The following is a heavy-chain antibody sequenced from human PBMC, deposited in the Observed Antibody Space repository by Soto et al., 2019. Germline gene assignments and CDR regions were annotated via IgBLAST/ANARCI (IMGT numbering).Heavy chain of an antibody. J-gene: IGHJ4*02. D-gene: IGHD3-10*01. Sequence: TLSLTCSISGGSFSSGGFYWGWILQVPGRGLEWIGHVFNTVTTRYSLPLRTRLTMSIDTSANQFSMTLSSVTAADTAIYYCARGHDGSGGPDVWGQGTLVTVSS. CDR3: ARGHDGSGGPDV. CDR2: VFNTVTT. V-gene: IGHV4-31*03. CDR1: GGSFSSGGFY.